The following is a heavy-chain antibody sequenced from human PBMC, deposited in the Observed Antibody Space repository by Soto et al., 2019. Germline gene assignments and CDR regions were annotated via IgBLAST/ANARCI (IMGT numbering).Heavy chain of an antibody. CDR3: AKDRGGDCPDNSCYFGADY. CDR2: ISGSGGSGRG. Sequence: EVQLLESGGGLVQPGGSLRLSCVGSGFSFRKYAMNWVRQAPGKGLEWVSGISGSGGSGRGFYADPVKGRFTISRDNSKNTLYLLMNSLRLDDSSTYYCAKDRGGDCPDNSCYFGADYWGQGALVTVSS. J-gene: IGHJ4*02. V-gene: IGHV3-23*01. CDR1: GFSFRKYA. D-gene: IGHD2-2*01.